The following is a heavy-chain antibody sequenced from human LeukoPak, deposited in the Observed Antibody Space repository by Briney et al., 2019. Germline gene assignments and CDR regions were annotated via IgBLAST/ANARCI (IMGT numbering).Heavy chain of an antibody. CDR3: ARDVVSGLDYDSRRGYARRGD. D-gene: IGHD3-3*01. CDR1: GFTFSSYW. V-gene: IGHV3-7*01. Sequence: GGSLRLSCVASGFTFSSYWMSWVRQAPGKGLEGVANIKQDGSEKYYVDSVKGRFTISRDNAKNSLYLQMNSLRAEDTAVYSSARDVVSGLDYDSRRGYARRGDWGQGTMVTISS. CDR2: IKQDGSEK. J-gene: IGHJ3*01.